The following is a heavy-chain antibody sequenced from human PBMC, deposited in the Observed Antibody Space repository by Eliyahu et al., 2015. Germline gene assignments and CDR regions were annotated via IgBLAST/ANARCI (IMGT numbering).Heavy chain of an antibody. CDR1: GLTLSSYS. J-gene: IGHJ4*02. V-gene: IGHV3-21*01. Sequence: EVQLVESGGGLVKPGGSLRLSCAGSGLTLSSYSLNWXRQAPGKGLEWVSAISPRSNYIFYADSVKGRFTISRDNAKNSLYLQMNSLRAEDTAVYYCTTETGSSGYGFFESWGQGTLVSVSS. CDR3: TTETGSSGYGFFES. CDR2: ISPRSNYI. D-gene: IGHD5-12*01.